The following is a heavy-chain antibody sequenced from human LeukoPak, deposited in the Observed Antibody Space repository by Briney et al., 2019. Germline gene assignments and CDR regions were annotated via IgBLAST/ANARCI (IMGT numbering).Heavy chain of an antibody. J-gene: IGHJ6*02. Sequence: SETPSLTCTVSGGSISSGGYYWSWIRQHPGKGLEWIGYIYYSGSTYYNPSLKSQVTISVDTSKNQFSLKLSSVTAADTAVYYCARGGDTMVRGVTPLVWGQGTTVTVSS. CDR2: IYYSGST. D-gene: IGHD3-10*01. CDR3: ARGGDTMVRGVTPLV. V-gene: IGHV4-31*01. CDR1: GGSISSGGYY.